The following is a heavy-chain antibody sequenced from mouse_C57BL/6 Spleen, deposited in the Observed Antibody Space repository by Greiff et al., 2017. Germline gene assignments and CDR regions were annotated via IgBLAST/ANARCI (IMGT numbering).Heavy chain of an antibody. CDR2: IYPGGGYT. J-gene: IGHJ4*01. Sequence: QVQLQQPGAELVRPGSSVKLSCKASGYTFTNYWIGWAKQRPGHGLEWIGDIYPGGGYTNYNEKFKGKATLTADKSSSTAYMQFSSLTSEDSAIYYCARRGSNAMDYWGQGTSVTVSS. CDR3: ARRGSNAMDY. CDR1: GYTFTNYW. V-gene: IGHV1-63*01. D-gene: IGHD2-5*01.